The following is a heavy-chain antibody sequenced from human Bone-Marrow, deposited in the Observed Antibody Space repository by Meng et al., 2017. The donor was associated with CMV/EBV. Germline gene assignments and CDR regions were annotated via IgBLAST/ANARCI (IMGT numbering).Heavy chain of an antibody. Sequence: GGSLRLSCAVSGFTFRTYWMHWVRQAPGKGLVWVSHLNTAGSVTRYADSVKGRFTISRDNSKNTLYLQMNSLRAEDTAVYYCARDLEIYGDSPRGFDYWGQGTLVTVSS. CDR3: ARDLEIYGDSPRGFDY. CDR2: LNTAGSVT. D-gene: IGHD4-17*01. J-gene: IGHJ4*02. V-gene: IGHV3-74*01. CDR1: GFTFRTYW.